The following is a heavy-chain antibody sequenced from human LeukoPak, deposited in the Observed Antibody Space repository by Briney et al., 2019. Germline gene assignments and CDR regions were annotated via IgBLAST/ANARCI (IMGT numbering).Heavy chain of an antibody. Sequence: GGFLRLSCAASGFTFSSYDMHWVRQAPGKGLEWVAIITYDGSNKYYADSVKGRFTISRDNSKNTLYLQMNSLRADDTAVYYCAAAVAHYWFDYWGQGTLVTVSS. CDR1: GFTFSSYD. V-gene: IGHV3-30*03. CDR2: ITYDGSNK. CDR3: AAAVAHYWFDY. J-gene: IGHJ4*02. D-gene: IGHD6-19*01.